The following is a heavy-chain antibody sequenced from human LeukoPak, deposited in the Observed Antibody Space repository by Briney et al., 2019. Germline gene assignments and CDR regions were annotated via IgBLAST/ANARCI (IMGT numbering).Heavy chain of an antibody. D-gene: IGHD6-13*01. CDR3: ARDYAAAAGTYYYYYYMDV. CDR2: IHYSGST. CDR1: GGSISSYY. J-gene: IGHJ6*03. Sequence: SETLSLTCTVSGGSISSYYWSWIRQPPGKGLEWIGYIHYSGSTSYNPSLKSRVTMSVDTSKNQFSLKLSSVTAADTAVYYCARDYAAAAGTYYYYYYMDVWGKGTTVTISS. V-gene: IGHV4-59*12.